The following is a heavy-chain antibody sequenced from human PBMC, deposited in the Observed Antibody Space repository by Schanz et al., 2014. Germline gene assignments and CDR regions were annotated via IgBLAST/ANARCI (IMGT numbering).Heavy chain of an antibody. J-gene: IGHJ4*02. Sequence: QVQLLQSGAEVKKPGASMKVSCKASGYTFTTYYMLWVRQAPGQGLEWMGWITAYNGDTNYALKLQGRVTMTTDTSTSTAYMELRSLRSDDTAVYYCARGFDFWDRWGQGTLVIVSS. CDR1: GYTFTTYY. CDR3: ARGFDFWDR. V-gene: IGHV1-18*01. CDR2: ITAYNGDT. D-gene: IGHD3-3*01.